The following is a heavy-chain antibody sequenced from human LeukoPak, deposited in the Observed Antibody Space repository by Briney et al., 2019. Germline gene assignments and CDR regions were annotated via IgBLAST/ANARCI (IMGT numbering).Heavy chain of an antibody. CDR3: AKEKLPSGYSFLTDY. CDR1: GFTFNSYG. J-gene: IGHJ4*02. V-gene: IGHV3-30*18. D-gene: IGHD5-18*01. CDR2: ISYDGPNK. Sequence: PGRSLRLSCAASGFTFNSYGMHWVRQAPVKGLEWVAVISYDGPNKYYADSVKGRFTISRDDSKSTLYLQMNSLRPEDTAVYYCAKEKLPSGYSFLTDYWGQGTLVTVSS.